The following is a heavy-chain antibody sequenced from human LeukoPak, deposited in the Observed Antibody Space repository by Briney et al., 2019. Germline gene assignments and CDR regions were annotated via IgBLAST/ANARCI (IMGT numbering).Heavy chain of an antibody. J-gene: IGHJ4*02. CDR1: GFTFSSYA. Sequence: GRSLRLSCAASGFTFSSYAMHWVRQAPGKGLEWVAVISYDGSNKYYADSVKGRFTISRDNSKNMLYLQMNSLRAEDTAVYYCARDSWGYSSGEGCLDYWGQGTLVTVSS. D-gene: IGHD6-19*01. CDR3: ARDSWGYSSGEGCLDY. CDR2: ISYDGSNK. V-gene: IGHV3-30*01.